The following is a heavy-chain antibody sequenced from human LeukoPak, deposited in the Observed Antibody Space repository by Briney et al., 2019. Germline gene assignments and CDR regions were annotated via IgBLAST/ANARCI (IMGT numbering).Heavy chain of an antibody. CDR1: GGSFSGYY. J-gene: IGHJ5*02. CDR3: ARGAGVFWFDP. Sequence: SETLSLTCAVYGGSFSGYYWSWIRQPPGKGLEWIGEINHSGSTNYNSSLKSRVTISVDTSKNQFSLKLSSVTAADTAVYYCARGAGVFWFDPWGQGTLVTVSS. D-gene: IGHD3-10*01. CDR2: INHSGST. V-gene: IGHV4-34*01.